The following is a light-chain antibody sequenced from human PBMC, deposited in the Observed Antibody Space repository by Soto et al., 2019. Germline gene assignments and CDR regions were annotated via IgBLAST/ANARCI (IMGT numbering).Light chain of an antibody. CDR3: QTWGTGSWV. J-gene: IGLJ3*02. V-gene: IGLV4-69*01. CDR2: LNSDGSH. CDR1: SGHSSYA. Sequence: QPVLTQSPSASASLGASVKLTCTLSSGHSSYAIAWHQQQPEKGPRYLMKLNSDGSHSKGDGIPDRFSGSSSGAERYLTIASLQCEDEADYYCQTWGTGSWVFGGGTQLTVL.